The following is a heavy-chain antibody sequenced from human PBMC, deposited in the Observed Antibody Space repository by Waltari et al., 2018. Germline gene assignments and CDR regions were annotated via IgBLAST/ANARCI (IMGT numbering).Heavy chain of an antibody. J-gene: IGHJ4*02. V-gene: IGHV3-66*02. CDR2: IYDAGST. D-gene: IGHD5-18*01. CDR3: ARARDEETAMVYFDR. CDR1: GFTASSNH. Sequence: EVQLVESGGGLVHPGGSLRLSCAASGFTASSNHMSWVRQAPGKGLEWCALIYDAGSTYYPDSVRGRFTISRDNSKNTVHLQMNSLRVEDTAIYYCARARDEETAMVYFDRWGQGTLVSVSS.